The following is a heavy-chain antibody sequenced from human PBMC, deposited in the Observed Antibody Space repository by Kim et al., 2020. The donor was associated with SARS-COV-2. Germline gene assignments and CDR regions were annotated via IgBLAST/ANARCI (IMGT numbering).Heavy chain of an antibody. CDR2: ISSNGGST. J-gene: IGHJ4*02. V-gene: IGHV3-64D*06. Sequence: GGSLRLSCSASGFTFSSYAMHWVRQAPGKGLEYVSAISSNGGSTYYADSVKGRFTISRDNSKNTLYLQMSSLRAEDTAVYYCVKDPLQIKRDMGERLGGSYFDYWGQGTLVTVSS. D-gene: IGHD1-26*01. CDR3: VKDPLQIKRDMGERLGGSYFDY. CDR1: GFTFSSYA.